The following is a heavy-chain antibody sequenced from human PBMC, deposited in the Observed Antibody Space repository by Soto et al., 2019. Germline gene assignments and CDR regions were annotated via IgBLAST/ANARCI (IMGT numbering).Heavy chain of an antibody. J-gene: IGHJ6*02. CDR3: GRTAVCYFCHGMDV. D-gene: IGHD2-21*02. Sequence: QVQLVESGGGLVKPGGSLRLSCVSSGFTFGNHFMNWVRQAPGKGLEWVSHISSTTGYKNYADSVKGRFTIARDNAKNSLFLQMNSLRDEKAAVYYCGRTAVCYFCHGMDVWGQGTTVTVSS. V-gene: IGHV3-11*05. CDR1: GFTFGNHF. CDR2: ISSTTGYK.